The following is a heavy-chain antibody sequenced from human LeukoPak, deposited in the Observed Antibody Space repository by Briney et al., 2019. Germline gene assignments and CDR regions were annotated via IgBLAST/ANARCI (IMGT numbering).Heavy chain of an antibody. V-gene: IGHV3-74*01. CDR3: ARARYGDQEYFQH. Sequence: GGSLRLSCAASGFTFSSYWMHWVRQAPGKGLVWVSRINSDGSSTSYADSVKGRFTISRDNAKNTLYLQMNSLRAEDTAVYYCARARYGDQEYFQHWGQGTLVTVSS. CDR1: GFTFSSYW. J-gene: IGHJ1*01. D-gene: IGHD4-17*01. CDR2: INSDGSST.